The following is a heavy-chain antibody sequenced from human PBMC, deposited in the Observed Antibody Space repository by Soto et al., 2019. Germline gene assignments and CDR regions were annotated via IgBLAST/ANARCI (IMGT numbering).Heavy chain of an antibody. CDR2: ISGRGSPI. CDR1: GFTSFSYYS. CDR3: ARVRGHSYGYVDY. J-gene: IGHJ4*02. Sequence: EVQLVESGGGLVQPGGSLRLSCTASGFTSFSYYSMNWVRRAPGKGLEWVSFISGRGSPIYYADSVRGRFTISRDNVKNSLSLEMNSLRVEDTAVYYCARVRGHSYGYVDYWGQGTLVTVSS. V-gene: IGHV3-48*01. D-gene: IGHD5-18*01.